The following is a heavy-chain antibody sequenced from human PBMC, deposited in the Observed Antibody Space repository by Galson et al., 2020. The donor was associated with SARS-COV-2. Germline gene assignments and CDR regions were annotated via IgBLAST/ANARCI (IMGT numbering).Heavy chain of an antibody. CDR3: ARGMRCLISSDQFDA. CDR2: VNPLGST. V-gene: IGHV4-34*01. J-gene: IGHJ4*02. D-gene: IGHD2-21*01. CDR1: GESFSDFY. Sequence: SETLSLTCAVYGESFSDFYWSWIRQPPGEGLEWIGEVNPLGSTNYNPSLRGRATISIDTSKSQFSLNLRSVTAADTALYFCARGMRCLISSDQFDAWAQGTLVAVSS.